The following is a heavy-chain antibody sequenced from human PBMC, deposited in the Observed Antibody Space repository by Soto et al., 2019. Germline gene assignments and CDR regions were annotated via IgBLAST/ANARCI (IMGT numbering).Heavy chain of an antibody. CDR2: IYYSGST. V-gene: IGHV4-39*01. CDR1: GGSISSSSYY. Sequence: QLQLQESGPGLVKPSETLSLTCTVSGGSISSSSYYWGWIRQPPGKGLEWIGSIYYSGSTYYNPSLKSRVTISVDTSKNQFSLKLSSVTAADTAVYYCASRYRPRTYYDILTGYPYHNWFDPWGQGTLVTVSS. J-gene: IGHJ5*02. CDR3: ASRYRPRTYYDILTGYPYHNWFDP. D-gene: IGHD3-9*01.